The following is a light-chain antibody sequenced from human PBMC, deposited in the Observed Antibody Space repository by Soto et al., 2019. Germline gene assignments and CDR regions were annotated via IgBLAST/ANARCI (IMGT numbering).Light chain of an antibody. CDR2: DAS. CDR3: QHRYKWPPYT. CDR1: HHIGTY. Sequence: EIVLSQSPATLSLSPGQRASLSCRASHHIGTYLAWFQQRPGQAPMLLIYDASDRATDVPDRFTASVSGTDFTLIINNLEPEDFAVYYCQHRYKWPPYTFGQGT. V-gene: IGKV3-11*01. J-gene: IGKJ2*01.